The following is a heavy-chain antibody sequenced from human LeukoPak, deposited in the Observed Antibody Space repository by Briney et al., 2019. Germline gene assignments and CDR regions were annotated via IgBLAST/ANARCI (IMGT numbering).Heavy chain of an antibody. CDR3: ARTIVGAAFDY. V-gene: IGHV3-74*01. CDR2: IDGDGSST. J-gene: IGHJ4*02. CDR1: GFTFRNYW. D-gene: IGHD1-26*01. Sequence: GGSLRLSCAASGFTFRNYWMHWVRQATGKGLVWVSRIDGDGSSTSYADSVKGRFTISRDNAKNTLYLQMTSLRAEDTAVYYCARTIVGAAFDYWGQGTLVTVSS.